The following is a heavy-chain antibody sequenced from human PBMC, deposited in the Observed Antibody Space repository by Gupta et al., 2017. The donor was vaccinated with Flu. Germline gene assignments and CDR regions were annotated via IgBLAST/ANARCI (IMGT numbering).Heavy chain of an antibody. V-gene: IGHV4-34*01. CDR3: ARGGYSYPTQNYYYYYMDV. CDR2: INHSGST. Sequence: SWIRQPPGKGLEWIGEINHSGSTNYNPSLKSRVTISVDTSKNQFSLKLSSVTAADTAVYYCARGGYSYPTQNYYYYYMDVWGKGTTVTVSS. J-gene: IGHJ6*03. D-gene: IGHD5-18*01.